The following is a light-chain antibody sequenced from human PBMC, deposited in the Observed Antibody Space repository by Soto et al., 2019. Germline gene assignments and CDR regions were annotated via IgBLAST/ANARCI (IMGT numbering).Light chain of an antibody. J-gene: IGLJ3*02. CDR2: EVN. V-gene: IGLV2-8*01. Sequence: QSALTQPPSASGSPGQSVTISCTGTSSDVGGYNFVSWYQQYPGKVPKLIIYEVNKRPSGVPDRFSGSKSGSTATLSISGLQSEDEGVYFCSSQTTTGSWVFGGGTKLTVL. CDR1: SSDVGGYNF. CDR3: SSQTTTGSWV.